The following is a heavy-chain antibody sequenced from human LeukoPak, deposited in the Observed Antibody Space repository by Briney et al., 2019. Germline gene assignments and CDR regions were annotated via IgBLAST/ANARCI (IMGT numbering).Heavy chain of an antibody. Sequence: GGSLKLSCAASGFTFSSYAMSWVRQAPGKGLEWVSAISGSGGSTYYADSVKGRFTVSRDNSKNTLYLQTNSLRAEDTAVYYCAKPQNTYYYDSSGYYSYFDYWGQGTPVTVSS. V-gene: IGHV3-23*01. J-gene: IGHJ4*02. CDR1: GFTFSSYA. D-gene: IGHD3-22*01. CDR2: ISGSGGST. CDR3: AKPQNTYYYDSSGYYSYFDY.